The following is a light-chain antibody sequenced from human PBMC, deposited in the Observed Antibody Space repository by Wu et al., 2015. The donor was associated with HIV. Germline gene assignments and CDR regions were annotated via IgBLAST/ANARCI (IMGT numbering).Light chain of an antibody. CDR1: QTVSSVY. CDR3: QQYGSSPPLT. V-gene: IGKV3-20*01. CDR2: SAS. J-gene: IGKJ4*01. Sequence: EILMTQSPATLSVSPGERATLSCRASQTVSSVYLAWYQQKPGQAPRLLIHSASSRATGIPDRFSGSGSGTDFTLTISGLEPEDFAVYFCQQYGSSPPLTFGGGTKVEIK.